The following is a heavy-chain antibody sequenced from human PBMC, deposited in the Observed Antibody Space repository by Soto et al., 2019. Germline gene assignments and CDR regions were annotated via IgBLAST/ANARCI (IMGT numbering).Heavy chain of an antibody. Sequence: QVQLVQSGAEVKKSGDSVRVSCKASGYTFTSYGIGWVRQAPGQGLEWMGWISANNGNTKYAQKVQGRVTMTTDASTSTAYMELRSLRSDDAAVYYCARDGYFDHWGQGTLVTVSS. CDR3: ARDGYFDH. CDR1: GYTFTSYG. J-gene: IGHJ4*02. CDR2: ISANNGNT. V-gene: IGHV1-18*01.